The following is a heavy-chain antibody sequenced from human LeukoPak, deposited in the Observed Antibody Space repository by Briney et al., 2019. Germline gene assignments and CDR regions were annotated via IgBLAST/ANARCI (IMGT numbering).Heavy chain of an antibody. D-gene: IGHD3-10*01. Sequence: PSETLSLTCSVSGDSISSYAWSWIRRPPGKGLEWIGYISRSGDTNYSPSLKSRLTISVDMSKNQFSLKLRSVTAADTAVYYCAKDRGGGRDAFDIWGQGTVVTVSS. CDR1: GDSISSYA. V-gene: IGHV4-59*01. J-gene: IGHJ3*02. CDR3: AKDRGGGRDAFDI. CDR2: ISRSGDT.